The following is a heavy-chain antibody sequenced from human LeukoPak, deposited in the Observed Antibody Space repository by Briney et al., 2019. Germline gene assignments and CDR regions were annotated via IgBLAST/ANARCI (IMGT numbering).Heavy chain of an antibody. CDR1: GVTFSTYG. V-gene: IGHV3-30*02. J-gene: IGHJ4*02. Sequence: PGGSLRLSCAASGVTFSTYGMHWVRQAPGKGLEWVAFIRSDAINKYYADSVKGRFTISRDNSKNTLYLQMKSLRVEDTAVYYCAKEGRPYSGSYYFDYWGQGTLVTVSS. D-gene: IGHD1-26*01. CDR3: AKEGRPYSGSYYFDY. CDR2: IRSDAINK.